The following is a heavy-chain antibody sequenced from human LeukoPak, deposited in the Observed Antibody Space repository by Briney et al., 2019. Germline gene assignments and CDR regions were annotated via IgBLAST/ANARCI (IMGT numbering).Heavy chain of an antibody. CDR2: INTDGSST. V-gene: IGHV3-74*01. D-gene: IGHD6-6*01. J-gene: IGHJ4*02. Sequence: GGSLRLSCAASGFTFSSYWMHWVRQAPGKGLVWVSRINTDGSSTSYADSVKGRFTISRDNAKHTLYLQMNSLRAEDTAVYYCARVIAAPPFDYWGQGTLVTVSS. CDR1: GFTFSSYW. CDR3: ARVIAAPPFDY.